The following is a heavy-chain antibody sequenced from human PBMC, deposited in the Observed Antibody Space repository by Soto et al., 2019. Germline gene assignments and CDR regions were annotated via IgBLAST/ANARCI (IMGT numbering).Heavy chain of an antibody. CDR1: GFTFSSNS. CDR3: GKGPTVCSGFNCPLGN. Sequence: EVQLLESGGGLVQPGGSLRLSCVTYGFTFSSNSMTWVRQAPGKGLEWVSGITGSGVGTSYAGSVRGRFTISRDNSNNVLFLQLSSLRAEDTALYYWGKGPTVCSGFNCPLGNWCQGTMVTVSS. D-gene: IGHD2-15*01. J-gene: IGHJ3*01. CDR2: ITGSGVGT. V-gene: IGHV3-23*01.